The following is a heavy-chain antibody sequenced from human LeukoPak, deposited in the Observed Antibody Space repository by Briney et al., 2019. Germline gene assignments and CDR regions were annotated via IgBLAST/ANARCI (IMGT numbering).Heavy chain of an antibody. Sequence: KSGGSLRLSCAASGFTFSSYSMNWVRQAPGKGLEWVSSISSSSSYIYYADSVKGRFTISRDNAKNSLYLQMNSLRAEDTAVYYCARDTLSVAGKGALGYWGQGTLVTVSS. J-gene: IGHJ4*02. CDR3: ARDTLSVAGKGALGY. CDR2: ISSSSSYI. D-gene: IGHD6-19*01. CDR1: GFTFSSYS. V-gene: IGHV3-21*01.